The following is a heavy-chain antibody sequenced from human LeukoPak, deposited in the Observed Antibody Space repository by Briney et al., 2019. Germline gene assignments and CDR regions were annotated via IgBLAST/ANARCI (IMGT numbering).Heavy chain of an antibody. D-gene: IGHD3-10*01. CDR1: GYTFTGYY. CDR2: INPNSGGT. V-gene: IGHV1-2*02. Sequence: ASVKVSCKASGYTFTGYYMHWVRQAPGQGLEWMGWINPNSGGTNYARKFQGRVTMTRDTSISTAYMELSRLRSDDTAVYYCARGRITMVRGRYYYYYMDVWGKGTTVTISS. J-gene: IGHJ6*03. CDR3: ARGRITMVRGRYYYYYMDV.